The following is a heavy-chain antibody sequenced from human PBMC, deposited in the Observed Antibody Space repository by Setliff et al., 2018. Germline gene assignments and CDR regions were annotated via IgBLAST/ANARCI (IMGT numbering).Heavy chain of an antibody. CDR2: INHSGSS. J-gene: IGHJ6*04. D-gene: IGHD5-12*01. Sequence: KPSETLSLTCTVSGGSFTGTTYYWTWIRQPPGKGLEWIGEINHSGSSNNNPSLKGRVSISVDTSKKQFYLKLTSVTAADTAVYYCARYGTEYGGYEIPGDVWGKGTTVTVSS. CDR3: ARYGTEYGGYEIPGDV. V-gene: IGHV4-34*01. CDR1: GGSFTGTTYY.